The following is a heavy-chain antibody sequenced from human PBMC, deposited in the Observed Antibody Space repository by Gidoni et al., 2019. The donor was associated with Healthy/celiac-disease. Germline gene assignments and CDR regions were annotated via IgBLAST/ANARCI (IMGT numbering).Heavy chain of an antibody. J-gene: IGHJ4*02. D-gene: IGHD6-13*01. CDR3: ARQGGYSSSWYSPFDY. CDR1: GGSISRSSYY. CDR2: IYYSGST. V-gene: IGHV4-39*01. Sequence: QLQLQESGPGLVKPSETLSLTCTVSGGSISRSSYYWGWIRQPPGKGLEWIGSIYYSGSTYYNPSLKSRVTISVYTSKNQFSLKLSSVTAADTAVYYCARQGGYSSSWYSPFDYWGQGTLVTVSS.